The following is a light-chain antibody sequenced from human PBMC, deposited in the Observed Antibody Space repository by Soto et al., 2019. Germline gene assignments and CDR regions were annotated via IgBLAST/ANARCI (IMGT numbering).Light chain of an antibody. J-gene: IGLJ7*01. CDR3: CSYGGSRAV. Sequence: QSALTPPASVSGSPGQSITISCTGTSSDVGSHNLVSWYQQHPGPAPKLMIYEVSKRPLGVSARFSASKSGNTASLTISGLQAEDEADYYCCSYGGSRAVFGGGTQRAVL. V-gene: IGLV2-23*02. CDR1: SSDVGSHNL. CDR2: EVS.